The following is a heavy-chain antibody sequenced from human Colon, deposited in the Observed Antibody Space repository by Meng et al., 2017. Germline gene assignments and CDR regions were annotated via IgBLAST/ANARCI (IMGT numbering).Heavy chain of an antibody. CDR3: ARGYMYFDFDP. CDR2: VYNSGNNA. V-gene: IGHV4-34*01. D-gene: IGHD2-8*01. CDR1: GGSFSGYY. Sequence: QVQLQQWGAGLLKPSETLSLTCAVYGGSFSGYYWSWIRQPPGRGLEWIGHVYNSGNNAKYNSSLESRVTMSVDTSKNQFSLKLSSVTAADTAVYYCARGYMYFDFDPWGRGTLVTVSS. J-gene: IGHJ5*02.